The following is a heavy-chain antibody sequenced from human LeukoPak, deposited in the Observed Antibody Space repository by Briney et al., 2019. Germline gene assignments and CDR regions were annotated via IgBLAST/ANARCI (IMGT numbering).Heavy chain of an antibody. D-gene: IGHD6-13*01. CDR1: GGSFSGYY. V-gene: IGHV4-59*08. CDR2: IYYSGST. Sequence: PSETLSLTCAVYGGSFSGYYWSWIRQPPGKGLEWIGYIYYSGSTNYNPSLKSRVTISVDTSKNQFSLKLSSVTAADTAVYYCARAGGSSSWYGDAFDIWGQGTMVTVSS. CDR3: ARAGGSSSWYGDAFDI. J-gene: IGHJ3*02.